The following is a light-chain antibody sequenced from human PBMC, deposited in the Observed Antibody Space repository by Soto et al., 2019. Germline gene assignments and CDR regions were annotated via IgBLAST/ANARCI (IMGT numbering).Light chain of an antibody. J-gene: IGKJ4*01. V-gene: IGKV1-17*01. Sequence: DIQLTQSPSLLSASVGDRVTITCRASQDINNYLVWFQQKPGTVPKRLIYAASSLQSGVPSRFSGSRSGTEFTLSISSLQPEDFATYYCLQHNSYPLTFGGGTKVDIK. CDR2: AAS. CDR1: QDINNY. CDR3: LQHNSYPLT.